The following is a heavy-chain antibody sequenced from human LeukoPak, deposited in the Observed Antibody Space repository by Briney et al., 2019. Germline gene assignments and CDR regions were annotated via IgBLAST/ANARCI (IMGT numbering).Heavy chain of an antibody. CDR1: GFTFSSYG. CDR3: AKGALNYYFDY. CDR2: ISYDGSNK. V-gene: IGHV3-30*18. Sequence: GGSLRLSCAASGFTFSSYGMHWVRQAPGKGLEWVAVISYDGSNKYYADSVKGRFTISRDNSKNTLCLQMNSLRAEDTAVYYCAKGALNYYFDYWGQGTLVTVSS. J-gene: IGHJ4*02. D-gene: IGHD1-7*01.